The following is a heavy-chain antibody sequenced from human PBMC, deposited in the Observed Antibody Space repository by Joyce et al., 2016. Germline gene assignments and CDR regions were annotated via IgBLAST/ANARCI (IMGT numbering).Heavy chain of an antibody. Sequence: QVQLQQWGAGLLKPSETLSLTCAVSGGPLRGFFWTWVRQPPGKGLDWIGDINNSGVTNYNPSLKTRVTFSVDTSKNQFSLKLTSLSAADTAVYYCARSQWLAPLMYWGQGTPVTVSS. V-gene: IGHV4-34*01. CDR2: INNSGVT. J-gene: IGHJ4*02. CDR3: ARSQWLAPLMY. CDR1: GGPLRGFF. D-gene: IGHD6-19*01.